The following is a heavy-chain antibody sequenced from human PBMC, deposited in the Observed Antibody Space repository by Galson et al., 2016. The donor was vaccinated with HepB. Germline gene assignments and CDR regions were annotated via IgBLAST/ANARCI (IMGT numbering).Heavy chain of an antibody. CDR1: NYTFNNYG. CDR3: ARSFSSSWSDFDY. D-gene: IGHD6-13*01. CDR2: ISGYDGNT. V-gene: IGHV1-18*01. Sequence: SVKVSCKASNYTFNNYGISWVRPAPAQGFEWVGWISGYDGNTNYGKKVQGRVTLTTDTSTSTAYMELRGLRSDDTAVYYCARSFSSSWSDFDYWGQGTLVTVSS. J-gene: IGHJ4*02.